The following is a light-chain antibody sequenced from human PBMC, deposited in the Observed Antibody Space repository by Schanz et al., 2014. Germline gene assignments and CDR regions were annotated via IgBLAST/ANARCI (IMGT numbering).Light chain of an antibody. J-gene: IGKJ1*01. CDR3: QQYNSYWT. CDR2: AAS. V-gene: IGKV1-39*01. Sequence: DIQMTQSPSSLSASVGDRVTITCQASQDISNFLNWYQQKPGKAPKLLIYAASRLQSGVPSRFSGSGSGTDFTLTISSLQPEDFATYYCQQYNSYWTFGQGTKVEIK. CDR1: QDISNF.